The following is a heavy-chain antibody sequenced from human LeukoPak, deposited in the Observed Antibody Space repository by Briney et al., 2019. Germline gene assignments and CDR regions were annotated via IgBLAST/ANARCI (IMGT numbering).Heavy chain of an antibody. Sequence: GESLKISCKVSGYNFANYWIGWVRQMPGKGLEWMGIIYPGDSDTRYSPSFQGQVTISADKSINTAYLQWSSLRASDTAMYYCARQAQGQLERRGIGYWGQGTLVTVSS. V-gene: IGHV5-51*01. CDR3: ARQAQGQLERRGIGY. D-gene: IGHD1-1*01. CDR2: IYPGDSDT. CDR1: GYNFANYW. J-gene: IGHJ4*02.